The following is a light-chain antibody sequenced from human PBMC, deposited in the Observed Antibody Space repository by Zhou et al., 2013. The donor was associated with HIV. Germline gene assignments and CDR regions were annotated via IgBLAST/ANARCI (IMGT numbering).Light chain of an antibody. Sequence: DIQMTQSPSSLSASVGDRVTITCRASQTISSYLNWYQQKPGKAPKLLIYAASSLQSGVPSRFSGSGSGTEFTLTISSLQPDDFATYYCQQYKGTFGQGTKVEIK. CDR2: AAS. CDR1: QTISSY. J-gene: IGKJ1*01. V-gene: IGKV1-39*01. CDR3: QQYKGT.